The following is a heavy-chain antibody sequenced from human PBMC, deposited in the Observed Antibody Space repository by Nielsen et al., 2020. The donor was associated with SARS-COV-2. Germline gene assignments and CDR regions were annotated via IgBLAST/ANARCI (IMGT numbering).Heavy chain of an antibody. D-gene: IGHD6-13*01. CDR1: GYRFSSPG. CDR3: AREYSSSCCHFDY. Sequence: ASVKVSCKTSGYRFSSPGIGWVRQAPGQGLEWMGYISTYNGNTKYAQKVQGRVTMTTDTSTSTAYMELTSLRSDDTAVYYCAREYSSSCCHFDYWGQGTLVTVSS. V-gene: IGHV1-18*01. J-gene: IGHJ4*02. CDR2: ISTYNGNT.